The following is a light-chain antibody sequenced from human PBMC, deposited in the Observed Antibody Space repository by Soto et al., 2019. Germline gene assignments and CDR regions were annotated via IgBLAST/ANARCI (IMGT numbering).Light chain of an antibody. CDR1: QAINNN. J-gene: IGKJ1*01. Sequence: VLTQAPDTLSVSPGERATLSCRASQAINNNVAWYQLKDGQVPRLLIYGASTRAADVPARFSGGGSGTEFTLTIRSLQSEDFAEYHCQQYNNWPQTFGQGTNVAI. CDR2: GAS. V-gene: IGKV3-15*01. CDR3: QQYNNWPQT.